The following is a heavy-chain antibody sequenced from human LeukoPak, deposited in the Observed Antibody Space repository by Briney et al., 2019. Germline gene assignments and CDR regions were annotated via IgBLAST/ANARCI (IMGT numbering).Heavy chain of an antibody. D-gene: IGHD3-10*01. CDR2: IYYSGST. CDR1: GGSISSSSYY. V-gene: IGHV4-39*01. Sequence: SETLSLTCTVSGGSISSSSYYWGWIRQPPGKGLEWIGSIYYSGSTYYNPSLKSRVTISVDTSKNQFSLKLSSVTAADTAVYYCARVLRVRFGDVWGQGTTVTVSS. J-gene: IGHJ6*02. CDR3: ARVLRVRFGDV.